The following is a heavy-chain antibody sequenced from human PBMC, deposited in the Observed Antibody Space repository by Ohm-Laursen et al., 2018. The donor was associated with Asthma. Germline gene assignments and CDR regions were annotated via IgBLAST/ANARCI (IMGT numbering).Heavy chain of an antibody. J-gene: IGHJ4*02. CDR3: ARDGRLRGSFDY. CDR2: IHYSGST. V-gene: IGHV4-31*03. CDR1: GGSISSGHYY. Sequence: TLSLTCTVSGGSISSGHYYWTWTRQHPGKGLEWIGNIHYSGSTIYNPSLESRLTISVDTSKNQFSLNLSSVTAADTALYYCARDGRLRGSFDYWGQGTLVTVSS. D-gene: IGHD3-10*01.